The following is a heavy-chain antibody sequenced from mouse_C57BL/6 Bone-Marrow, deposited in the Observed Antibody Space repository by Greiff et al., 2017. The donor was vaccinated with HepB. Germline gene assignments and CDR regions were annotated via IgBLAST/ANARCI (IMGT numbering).Heavy chain of an antibody. J-gene: IGHJ2*01. CDR2: INPNNGGT. D-gene: IGHD2-12*01. Sequence: EVQLQQSGPELVKPGASVKISCKASGYTFTDYYMNWVKQSHGKSLEWIGDINPNNGGTSYNQKFKGKATLTVDKSSSTAYMELRSLTSEDSAVYYCARGGLGVTIDFDYWGQGTTLTVSS. CDR1: GYTFTDYY. V-gene: IGHV1-26*01. CDR3: ARGGLGVTIDFDY.